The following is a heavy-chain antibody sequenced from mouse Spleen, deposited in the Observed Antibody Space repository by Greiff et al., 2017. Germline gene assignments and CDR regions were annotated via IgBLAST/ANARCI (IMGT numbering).Heavy chain of an antibody. Sequence: EVQLVESGGGLVKPGGSLKLSCAASGFTFSSYTMSWVRQTPAKRLEWVATISSGGGNTYYPDSVKGRFTISRDNARNTLYLQMSSLRSEDTAMYYCARRGYSYYSYEDYAMDYWGQGTSVTVSS. CDR2: ISSGGGNT. V-gene: IGHV5-9*04. CDR1: GFTFSSYT. J-gene: IGHJ4*01. D-gene: IGHD2-12*01. CDR3: ARRGYSYYSYEDYAMDY.